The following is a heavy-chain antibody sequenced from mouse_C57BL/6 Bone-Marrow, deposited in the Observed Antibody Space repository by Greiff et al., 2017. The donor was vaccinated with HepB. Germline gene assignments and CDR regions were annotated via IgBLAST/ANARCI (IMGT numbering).Heavy chain of an antibody. V-gene: IGHV14-2*01. J-gene: IGHJ3*01. CDR3: AREVAY. Sequence: EVQLQQSGAELVKPGASVKLSCTASGFNIKDYYMHWVKQRTEQGLEWIGRIDPEDGETKYAQKFQGKSTITADTSSNTPYLQLSSLTSEDTAVYYCAREVAYWGRGTLVTVSA. CDR1: GFNIKDYY. CDR2: IDPEDGET.